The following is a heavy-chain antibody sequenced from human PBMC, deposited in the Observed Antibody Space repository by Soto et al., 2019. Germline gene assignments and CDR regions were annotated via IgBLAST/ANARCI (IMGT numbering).Heavy chain of an antibody. CDR3: ASQYYYDSSGSQTLDY. V-gene: IGHV4-39*01. Sequence: LSLTCTVSGGPVDSNRYYWAWIRQPPGKGLEWIGSIFYTGSTYYSPSLKGRLTISVDTSKNQFSLKLSSVTAADTAVYYCASQYYYDSSGSQTLDYWGQGTQVTVSS. D-gene: IGHD3-22*01. J-gene: IGHJ4*02. CDR2: IFYTGST. CDR1: GGPVDSNRYY.